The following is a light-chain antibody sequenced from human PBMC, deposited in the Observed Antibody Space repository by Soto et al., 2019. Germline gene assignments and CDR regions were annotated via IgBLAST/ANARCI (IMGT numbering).Light chain of an antibody. CDR1: QSVSSN. J-gene: IGKJ5*01. Sequence: EIVMTQSPATLSVSPGERATLSCRASQSVSSNLAWYQQKPGQAPRLLIYGASTRATGMPARFSGSGSGSEFTLTISGLQSEDFAVYYCQQYNDRPPITFGQGTRLEIK. CDR2: GAS. CDR3: QQYNDRPPIT. V-gene: IGKV3-15*01.